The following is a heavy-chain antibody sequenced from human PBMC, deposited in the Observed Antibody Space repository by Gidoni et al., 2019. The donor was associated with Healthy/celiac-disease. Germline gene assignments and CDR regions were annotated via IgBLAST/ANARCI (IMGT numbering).Heavy chain of an antibody. J-gene: IGHJ4*02. Sequence: EVQLVESGGGLVKPGGSLRLSCAASGFPFSNAWMNWVRPAPGKGLEWVGRIKSKTDGGTTDYAAPVKGRVTLSRDDSKNTLYLQMNSLKTEDTAVYFCTTDVPGPRGNNDFWSGHTIWGQGTLVTVSS. V-gene: IGHV3-15*01. CDR3: TTDVPGPRGNNDFWSGHTI. D-gene: IGHD3-3*01. CDR1: GFPFSNAW. CDR2: IKSKTDGGTT.